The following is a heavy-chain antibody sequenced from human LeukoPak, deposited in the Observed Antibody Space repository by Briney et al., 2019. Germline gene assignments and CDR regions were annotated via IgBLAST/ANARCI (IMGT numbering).Heavy chain of an antibody. D-gene: IGHD3-9*01. V-gene: IGHV1-2*02. J-gene: IGHJ4*02. CDR3: AREGAYDILTGYPDY. CDR2: INPNSGGT. CDR1: GYTFTSYG. Sequence: ASVKVSCKASGYTFTSYGISWLRQAPGQGLEWMGWINPNSGGTNYAQKFQGRVTMTRDTSISTAYMELSRLRSDDTAVYYCAREGAYDILTGYPDYWGQGTLVTVSS.